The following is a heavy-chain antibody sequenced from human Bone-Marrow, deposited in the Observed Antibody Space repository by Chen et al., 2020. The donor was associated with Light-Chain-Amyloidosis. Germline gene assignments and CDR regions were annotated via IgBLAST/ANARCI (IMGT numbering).Heavy chain of an antibody. J-gene: IGHJ4*02. Sequence: QVHLVQSGAEMKKPGASVKASCKTSGYTFPAFHTHWLRQAPGQGLEWVGWFNPKTLATNYLHRYQERVIMTGDTSTSTAHMELTGLTSDDTAVYYCAKAAVDKPMGRYIWDFWGQGTLVTVSS. CDR2: FNPKTLAT. D-gene: IGHD5-18*01. V-gene: IGHV1-2*07. CDR3: AKAAVDKPMGRYIWDF. CDR1: GYTFPAFH.